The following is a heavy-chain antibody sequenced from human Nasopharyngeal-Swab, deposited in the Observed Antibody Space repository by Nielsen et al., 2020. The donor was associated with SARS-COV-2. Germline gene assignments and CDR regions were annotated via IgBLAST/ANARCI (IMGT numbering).Heavy chain of an antibody. CDR1: GGSVSSGSYY. CDR3: ARASAVAGTYYYMDV. J-gene: IGHJ6*03. D-gene: IGHD6-19*01. Sequence: SETLSFTCTVSGGSVSSGSYYWSWIRQPPGKGLEWIGYIYYSGSTNYNPSLRSRVTISVDKSKNQFSLKLSSVTAADTAVYYCARASAVAGTYYYMDVWGKGTTVTVSS. CDR2: IYYSGST. V-gene: IGHV4-61*01.